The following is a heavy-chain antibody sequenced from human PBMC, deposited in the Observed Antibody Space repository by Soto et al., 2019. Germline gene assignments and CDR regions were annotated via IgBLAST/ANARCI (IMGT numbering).Heavy chain of an antibody. D-gene: IGHD2-15*01. CDR3: ATAYCSGGSCYHYFDY. CDR1: GDTFSSYA. V-gene: IGHV1-3*01. Sequence: GASVRVSCKGSGDTFSSYAMHWVRQAPGQRLEWMGWINAGNGNTRYSQKFQGRVTITRDTSANTAYMELSSLISEDTAVYYCATAYCSGGSCYHYFDYWGQGTLVTVSS. CDR2: INAGNGNT. J-gene: IGHJ4*02.